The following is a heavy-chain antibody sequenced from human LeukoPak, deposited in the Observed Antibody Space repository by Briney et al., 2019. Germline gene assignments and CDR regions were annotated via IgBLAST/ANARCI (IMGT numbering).Heavy chain of an antibody. J-gene: IGHJ4*02. V-gene: IGHV3-23*01. Sequence: GGSLRLSCAASGFTFSSYAMSWVRQAPAKGRAWVSAISGSGGSTFYGGYVKDRFTIYRDNSKNTLHLQRNSLRAEDMAVYYCAKGAKVLRYFDCLSKAGEGFDYWGQGTLVSVSS. CDR3: AKGAKVLRYFDCLSKAGEGFDY. CDR2: ISGSGGST. CDR1: GFTFSSYA. D-gene: IGHD3-9*01.